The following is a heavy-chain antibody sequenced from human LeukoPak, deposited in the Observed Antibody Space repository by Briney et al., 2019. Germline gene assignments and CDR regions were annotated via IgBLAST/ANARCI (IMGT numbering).Heavy chain of an antibody. CDR3: AKAERRWGSGYIDY. D-gene: IGHD7-27*01. J-gene: IGHJ4*02. V-gene: IGHV3-30*02. Sequence: GGSLRLSCAASGFTFRSYGMHWVRQAPGKGLEWVAVIWYDGSNKYYADSVRGRFTISRDNSKSTLYLQMNSLRADDTAVYYCAKAERRWGSGYIDYWGQGTLVTVSS. CDR2: IWYDGSNK. CDR1: GFTFRSYG.